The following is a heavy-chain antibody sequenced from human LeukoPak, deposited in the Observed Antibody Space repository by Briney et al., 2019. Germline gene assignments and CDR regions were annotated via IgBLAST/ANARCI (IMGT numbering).Heavy chain of an antibody. CDR1: GLTFSSSW. CDR3: AKDLSSGNSI. CDR2: ISNDGRST. V-gene: IGHV3-74*03. Sequence: GGSLRLSCAASGLTFSSSWMHWVRQAPGKGLFWVSRISNDGRSTTYAESVKGRFTISRDNAKNTLCLQMNSLRVEDTAVYYCAKDLSSGNSIWGQGALVTVSS. D-gene: IGHD4-23*01. J-gene: IGHJ4*02.